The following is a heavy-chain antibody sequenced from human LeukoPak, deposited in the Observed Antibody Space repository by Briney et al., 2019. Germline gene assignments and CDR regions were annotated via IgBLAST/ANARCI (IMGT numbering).Heavy chain of an antibody. CDR1: GGSTSSYY. J-gene: IGHJ5*02. CDR3: ARQSTVTTYWDWFDP. Sequence: SETLSLTCTVSGGSTSSYYWSWIRQPPGKGLEWIGYIYYSGSTNYNPSLKSRVTISVDTSKNQFSLKLSSVTAADTAVYYCARQSTVTTYWDWFDPWGQGTLVTVSS. D-gene: IGHD4-17*01. CDR2: IYYSGST. V-gene: IGHV4-59*01.